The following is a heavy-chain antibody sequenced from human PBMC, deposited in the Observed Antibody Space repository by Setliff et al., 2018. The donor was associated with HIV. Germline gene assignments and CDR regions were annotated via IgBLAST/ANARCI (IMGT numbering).Heavy chain of an antibody. J-gene: IGHJ4*02. CDR1: DFSISTVHL. Sequence: SETLSLTCFVSDFSISTVHLWGWIRQTPVRGLEWIGSVSHSGTIYCNPSLKRRLTMSIDPSKKQFSLSLTSLTAADTGIYYCARQFQLRGYGGHFDFWGQGAPVTVS. V-gene: IGHV4-38-2*01. CDR2: VSHSGTI. D-gene: IGHD5-12*01. CDR3: ARQFQLRGYGGHFDF.